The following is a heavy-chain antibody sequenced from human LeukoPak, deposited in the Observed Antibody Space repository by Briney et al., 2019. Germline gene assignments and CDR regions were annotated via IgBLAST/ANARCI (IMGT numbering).Heavy chain of an antibody. CDR1: GYTFTGYY. Sequence: ASVKVSCKASGYTFTGYYMHWVRQAPGQGLEWMGRINPNSGGTNYAQKFQGRVTMTRDTSISTAYMELSRLRSDDTAVYYCARDLWGMVRGVTNWGQGTLVTVSS. CDR3: ARDLWGMVRGVTN. J-gene: IGHJ4*02. CDR2: INPNSGGT. D-gene: IGHD3-10*01. V-gene: IGHV1-2*06.